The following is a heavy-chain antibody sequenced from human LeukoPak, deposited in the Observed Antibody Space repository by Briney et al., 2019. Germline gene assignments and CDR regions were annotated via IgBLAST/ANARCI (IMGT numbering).Heavy chain of an antibody. D-gene: IGHD6-19*01. Sequence: GGSLRLSCAASGFTFSSYWMHWVRQAPGKGLVWVSRINSDGSSTSYADSVKGRFTISRDNAKNMLYLQMSSLRAEDTAVYYCARDPGQQWFDFFDYWGQGTLVTVSS. J-gene: IGHJ4*02. CDR2: INSDGSST. V-gene: IGHV3-74*01. CDR1: GFTFSSYW. CDR3: ARDPGQQWFDFFDY.